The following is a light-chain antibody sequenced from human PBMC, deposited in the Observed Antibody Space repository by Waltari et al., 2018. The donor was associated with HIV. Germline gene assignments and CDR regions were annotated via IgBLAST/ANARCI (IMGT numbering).Light chain of an antibody. CDR2: EDS. CDR3: YSTDSSDWV. Sequence: SYELTQPPSVSVSPGQTARITCSGDALPKQYAYWYQQKSGQATVLVIYEDSKRPSGIPERFSGSSSGTMATLTISGAQVEDEADYYCYSTDSSDWVFGGGTKLTVL. V-gene: IGLV3-10*01. J-gene: IGLJ3*02. CDR1: ALPKQY.